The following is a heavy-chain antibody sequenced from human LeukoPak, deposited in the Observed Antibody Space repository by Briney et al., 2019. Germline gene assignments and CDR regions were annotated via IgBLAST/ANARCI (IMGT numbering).Heavy chain of an antibody. D-gene: IGHD2-15*01. J-gene: IGHJ4*02. Sequence: GGSLRLSCAASGFTFSSYSMNWVRQAPGKGLEWVSSISGSSSYIYYADSVKGRFTISRDNARKSLYLQMNSLRAEDTAVYYCARDYEAYCSGGSCSHYDYWGQGTLVTVSS. CDR2: ISGSSSYI. V-gene: IGHV3-21*01. CDR3: ARDYEAYCSGGSCSHYDY. CDR1: GFTFSSYS.